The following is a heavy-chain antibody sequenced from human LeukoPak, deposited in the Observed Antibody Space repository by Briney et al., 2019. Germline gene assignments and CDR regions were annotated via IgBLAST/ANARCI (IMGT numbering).Heavy chain of an antibody. V-gene: IGHV3-74*01. CDR2: IKSDGSTP. D-gene: IGHD5-18*01. Sequence: RGSLRLSCAASGFTFSSYWMHWVRQAPGKGLVWVSRIKSDGSTPTYADSVKGRFTISRDNAKNTLHLQMNSLRAEDTAVYYCARVYVDTAMVYYFDYWGQGTLVTLPS. CDR1: GFTFSSYW. J-gene: IGHJ4*02. CDR3: ARVYVDTAMVYYFDY.